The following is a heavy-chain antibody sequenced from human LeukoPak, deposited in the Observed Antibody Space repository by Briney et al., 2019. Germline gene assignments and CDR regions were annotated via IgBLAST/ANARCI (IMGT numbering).Heavy chain of an antibody. Sequence: GGSLRLSCVASGFTFSSHAMSWVRQAPGKGLEWVSAISGRGGTTSYADSVKGRFTISRDNSKNTLYLQMNSLRAEDTAVYYCARQAVAGFFDYWGQGTLVTVSS. J-gene: IGHJ4*02. CDR3: ARQAVAGFFDY. CDR1: GFTFSSHA. D-gene: IGHD6-19*01. V-gene: IGHV3-23*01. CDR2: ISGRGGTT.